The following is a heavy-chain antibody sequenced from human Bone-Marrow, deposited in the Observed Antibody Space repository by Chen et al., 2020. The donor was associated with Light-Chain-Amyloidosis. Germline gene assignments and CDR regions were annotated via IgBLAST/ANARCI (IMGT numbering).Heavy chain of an antibody. J-gene: IGHJ4*02. CDR2: ISGSGGST. V-gene: IGHV3-23*01. CDR1: GFTFSSYA. CDR3: AKDGGEWELLVYFDY. D-gene: IGHD1-26*01. Sequence: EVQLLESGGGLVQPGGSLRLSCAASGFTFSSYAMSWVRQAPGKGLEWVSAISGSGGSTYYADSVKCRFTISRDNSNNTLYLQMNSLRAEDTAVYYCAKDGGEWELLVYFDYWGQGTLVTVSS.